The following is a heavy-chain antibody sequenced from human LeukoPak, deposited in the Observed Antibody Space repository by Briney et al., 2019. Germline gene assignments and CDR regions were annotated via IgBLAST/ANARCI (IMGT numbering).Heavy chain of an antibody. Sequence: GGSLRLSCTVSGFTVSSNSMSWVRQAPGKGLEWVSFIYSDNTHYSDSVKGRFTISRDNSKNTLYLQMNSLRAGDTAVYYCAKGGITIFGVARGAFDIWGQGTMVTVSS. J-gene: IGHJ3*02. CDR1: GFTVSSNS. V-gene: IGHV3-66*03. D-gene: IGHD3-3*01. CDR2: IYSDNT. CDR3: AKGGITIFGVARGAFDI.